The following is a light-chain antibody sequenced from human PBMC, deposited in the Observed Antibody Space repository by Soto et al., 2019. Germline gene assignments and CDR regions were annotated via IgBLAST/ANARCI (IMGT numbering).Light chain of an antibody. CDR2: GAS. J-gene: IGKJ5*01. Sequence: EIVLTQSPGTLSLFPGERATLSCRASQSLITRYLAWYQQKPGQAPRLLIYGASSRATGIPDRFSGSGSRTYFTLNISRLEPEDFAVYSCQQYGTSPTFGQGTRLEIK. CDR3: QQYGTSPT. V-gene: IGKV3-20*01. CDR1: QSLITRY.